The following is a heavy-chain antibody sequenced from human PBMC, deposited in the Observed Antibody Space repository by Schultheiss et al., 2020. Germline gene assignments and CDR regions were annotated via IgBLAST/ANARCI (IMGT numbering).Heavy chain of an antibody. Sequence: SETLSLTCTVSGGSISSSSYYWGWIRQPPGKGLEWIGSIYHSGSTYYNPSLKSRVTLSIDTSKNQFSLRLTSVTAADTAVYYCARRVEGMDVWGQGTTVTVSS. J-gene: IGHJ6*02. CDR2: IYHSGST. CDR3: ARRVEGMDV. CDR1: GGSISSSSYY. D-gene: IGHD3-10*01. V-gene: IGHV4-39*07.